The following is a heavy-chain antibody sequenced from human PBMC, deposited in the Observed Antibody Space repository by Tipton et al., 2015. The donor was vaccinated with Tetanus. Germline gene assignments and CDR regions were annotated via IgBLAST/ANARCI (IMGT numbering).Heavy chain of an antibody. Sequence: SLRLSCVAAGLTFSSCSMGWVRQAPGKGLEWVSAIVGSGAKTYYADSVKGRFTTSRDNSKNTLYLQMNSLRAEDTAVYYCARKTFYYDSSGEEDAFDIWGQGTMVTVSS. CDR1: GLTFSSCS. CDR2: IVGSGAKT. D-gene: IGHD3-22*01. J-gene: IGHJ3*02. CDR3: ARKTFYYDSSGEEDAFDI. V-gene: IGHV3-23*01.